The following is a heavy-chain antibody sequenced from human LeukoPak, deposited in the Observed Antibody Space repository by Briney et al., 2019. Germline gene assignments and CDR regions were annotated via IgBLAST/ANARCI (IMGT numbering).Heavy chain of an antibody. CDR3: AKEIAAGGTPSFDF. J-gene: IGHJ4*02. CDR1: GFTFSNYA. D-gene: IGHD6-13*01. V-gene: IGHV3-23*01. Sequence: GGSLRLSCAASGFTFSNYAMSWVRQAPGKGLEWVSGISDSGGIYYVDSVKGRFTISRDNSKNMLHLEMNSLKVEDTAIYYCAKEIAAGGTPSFDFWGQGILVSVPS. CDR2: ISDSGGI.